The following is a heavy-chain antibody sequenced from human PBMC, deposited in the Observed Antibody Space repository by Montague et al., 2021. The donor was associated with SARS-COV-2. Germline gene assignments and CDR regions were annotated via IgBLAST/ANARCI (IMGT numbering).Heavy chain of an antibody. Sequence: SETLSLACTVSGGSISSYYWSWIRQPPGEGLEWIGYIYYSGSTNYNPSLKSRVTISVDTSKNQFSLKLSSVTAADTAVYYCARVSPRWLQFDPYFDYWGQGTLVTVSS. V-gene: IGHV4-59*01. CDR1: GGSISSYY. D-gene: IGHD5-24*01. CDR2: IYYSGST. J-gene: IGHJ4*02. CDR3: ARVSPRWLQFDPYFDY.